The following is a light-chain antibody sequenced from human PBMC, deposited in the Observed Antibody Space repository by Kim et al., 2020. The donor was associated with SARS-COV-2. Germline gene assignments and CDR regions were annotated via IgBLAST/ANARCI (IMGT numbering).Light chain of an antibody. Sequence: SPGERATRSCRASQSVSSNLAWYQQKPGQAPRLLIYGASTRATGIPARFSGSGFGTEFTLTISSLQSEDFAVYDCQQYNNWPLWTFGQGTKVDIK. CDR2: GAS. CDR3: QQYNNWPLWT. CDR1: QSVSSN. V-gene: IGKV3-15*01. J-gene: IGKJ1*01.